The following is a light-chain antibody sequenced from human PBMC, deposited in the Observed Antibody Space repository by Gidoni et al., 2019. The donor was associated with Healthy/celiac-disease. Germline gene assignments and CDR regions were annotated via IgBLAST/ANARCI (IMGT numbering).Light chain of an antibody. CDR3: QQRSNWPPWT. CDR1: QRVSSY. J-gene: IGKJ1*01. CDR2: DAS. Sequence: EIVFTQSPATLSLSPGERATLSCRARQRVSSYLAWYQQKPGQAPRLLIYDASNRATGIPARFSGSGSGTDFTLTISSLEPEDFAVYYCQQRSNWPPWTFGQGTKVEIK. V-gene: IGKV3-11*01.